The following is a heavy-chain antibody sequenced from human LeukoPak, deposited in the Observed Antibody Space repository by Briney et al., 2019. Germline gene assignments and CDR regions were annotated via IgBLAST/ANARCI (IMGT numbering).Heavy chain of an antibody. V-gene: IGHV1-2*06. CDR2: INPNSGGT. J-gene: IGHJ4*02. D-gene: IGHD3-22*01. CDR3: ARPYYYDSSGYYFDY. Sequence: ASVKVSCKASGYTFTGYYMHWVRQAPGQGLEWMGRINPNSGGTNYAQKFQGRVTMTRDTSISTAYMELSGLRSDDTAVYYCARPYYYDSSGYYFDYWGQGTLVTVSS. CDR1: GYTFTGYY.